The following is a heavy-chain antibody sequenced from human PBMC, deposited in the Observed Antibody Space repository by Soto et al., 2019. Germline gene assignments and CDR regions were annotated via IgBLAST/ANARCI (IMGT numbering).Heavy chain of an antibody. CDR1: GFTFSSYA. D-gene: IGHD6-13*01. J-gene: IGHJ5*02. V-gene: IGHV3-30-3*01. Sequence: QVQLVESGGGVVQPGRSLRLSCAASGFTFSSYAMHWVRQAPGKGLEWVAVISYDGSNKYYADSVKGRFTISRDNSKNSLYLQMNSLRAEDTAVYYCASKHSYSSSWYGGFDPWGQGTLVTVSS. CDR2: ISYDGSNK. CDR3: ASKHSYSSSWYGGFDP.